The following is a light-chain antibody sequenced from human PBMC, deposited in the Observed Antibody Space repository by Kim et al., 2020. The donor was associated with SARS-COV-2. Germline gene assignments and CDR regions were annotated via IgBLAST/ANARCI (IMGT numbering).Light chain of an antibody. CDR2: QDI. V-gene: IGLV3-1*01. Sequence: VSPGQTASLPCSGDKLGDKYVCWYQLKTGQSPVLVLYQDIKRASGIPERFSGSNSGNTATLTISETQTLDEGDYYCQVWDSGTVVLGGGTQLTVL. CDR1: KLGDKY. J-gene: IGLJ2*01. CDR3: QVWDSGTVV.